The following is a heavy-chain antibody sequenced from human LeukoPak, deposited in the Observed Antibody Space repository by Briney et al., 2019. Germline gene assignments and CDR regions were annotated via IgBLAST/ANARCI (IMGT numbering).Heavy chain of an antibody. CDR1: GYTFIRYG. D-gene: IGHD4-11*01. J-gene: IGHJ4*02. Sequence: ASVKVSCKASGYTFIRYGVSWVRQAPGQGLEWMGWISTSTGDTKYTQKFQGRVTLTTDTSTSTAYMELSSLRSDDTAVYYCARDDNYGIFVNVDYWGQGTLVTVSS. CDR3: ARDDNYGIFVNVDY. V-gene: IGHV1-18*01. CDR2: ISTSTGDT.